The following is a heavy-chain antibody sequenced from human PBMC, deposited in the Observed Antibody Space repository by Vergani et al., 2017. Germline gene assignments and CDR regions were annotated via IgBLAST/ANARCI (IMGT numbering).Heavy chain of an antibody. Sequence: QVHLVESGGGVVQPGRSLRLSCVVSGFTSSYYGMHWVRQAPGKGLEWVAVISYDGTQKYYADSVKGRFTISRDNSKSTLYLQMNSLRTQDTAVYYCATKSCGTPGCQIGYFREWGKGPLVTVPS. D-gene: IGHD1-1*01. CDR3: ATKSCGTPGCQIGYFRE. CDR2: ISYDGTQK. J-gene: IGHJ1*01. CDR1: GFTSSYYG. V-gene: IGHV3-30*03.